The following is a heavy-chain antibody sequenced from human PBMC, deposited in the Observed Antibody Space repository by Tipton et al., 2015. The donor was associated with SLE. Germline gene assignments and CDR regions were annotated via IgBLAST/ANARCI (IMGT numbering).Heavy chain of an antibody. Sequence: TLSLTCTVSGGSISSGDYYWSWIRQPPGKGLEWIGYIYYSGSTYYNPSLKSRVTISVDTSKNQFSLKLSSVTAADTAVYYCARWGAQLGTDNWFDPWGQGILVTVSS. CDR1: GGSISSGDYY. D-gene: IGHD1-14*01. V-gene: IGHV4-30-4*01. CDR2: IYYSGST. J-gene: IGHJ5*02. CDR3: ARWGAQLGTDNWFDP.